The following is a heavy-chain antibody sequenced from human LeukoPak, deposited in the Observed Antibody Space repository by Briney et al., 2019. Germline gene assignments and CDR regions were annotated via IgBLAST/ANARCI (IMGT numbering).Heavy chain of an antibody. Sequence: GGSLRLSCAASGFTFSSYSMNWVRQAPGKGLEWVSSISGSSSYIYYADSVKGRFTISRDNAKNSLYLQMNSLRAEDTAVYYCARDNSDILTGYYRAFDYWGQGTLVTVSS. V-gene: IGHV3-21*04. CDR2: ISGSSSYI. CDR1: GFTFSSYS. CDR3: ARDNSDILTGYYRAFDY. J-gene: IGHJ4*02. D-gene: IGHD3-9*01.